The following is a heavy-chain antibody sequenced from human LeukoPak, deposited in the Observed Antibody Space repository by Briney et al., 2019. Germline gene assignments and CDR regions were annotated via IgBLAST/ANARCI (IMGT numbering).Heavy chain of an antibody. D-gene: IGHD3-22*01. CDR1: GFSFSSYA. Sequence: GGSLRLSCATSGFSFSSYALHWIRQAPGKGLEWVSVITFDGSNKYYADSVKGRFTIFRDKFRSTLYLQMNSLRPEDTAVYYCARDYYYDSTGYAGADYWGQGTLVTVSS. CDR2: ITFDGSNK. CDR3: ARDYYYDSTGYAGADY. J-gene: IGHJ4*02. V-gene: IGHV3-30-3*01.